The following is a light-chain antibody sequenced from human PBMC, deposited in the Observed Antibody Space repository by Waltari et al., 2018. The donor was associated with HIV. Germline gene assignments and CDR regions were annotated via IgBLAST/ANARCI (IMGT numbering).Light chain of an antibody. CDR1: QSVSSNS. CDR2: DAS. Sequence: EIVLSQSPGALSLSPGEGATLSCRASQSVSSNSLAWYQYKPGQAPRLLIYDASMRATGIPDRFSGGGSGTDFTLTISRLEPEDFAVYYCQQYHSLPITFGQGTRLEIK. CDR3: QQYHSLPIT. V-gene: IGKV3-20*01. J-gene: IGKJ5*01.